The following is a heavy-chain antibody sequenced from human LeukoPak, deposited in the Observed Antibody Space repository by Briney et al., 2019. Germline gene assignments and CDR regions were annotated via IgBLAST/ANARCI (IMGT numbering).Heavy chain of an antibody. CDR2: ISWNSGII. V-gene: IGHV3-9*01. J-gene: IGHJ6*02. CDR1: GFTFDDYA. Sequence: GGSLRLSCAASGFTFDDYAMHWVRQAPGKGLEWVSGISWNSGIIGYADSVKGRFTISRDDAKNSLYLQMNSLRAEDTAVYYCARDLQNYYGMDVWGQGTTVTVSS. CDR3: ARDLQNYYGMDV.